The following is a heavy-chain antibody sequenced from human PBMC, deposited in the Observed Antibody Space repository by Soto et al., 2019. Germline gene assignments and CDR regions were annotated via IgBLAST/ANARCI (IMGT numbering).Heavy chain of an antibody. V-gene: IGHV3-23*01. J-gene: IGHJ4*02. D-gene: IGHD6-19*01. CDR3: AKDMGTASPVSGWYGN. CDR1: GFTFSTYS. CDR2: IYGNGGGT. Sequence: PGGSLRLSCAGSGFTFSTYSMNWVRQAPGKGLEWVSGIYGNGGGTFYADSVKGRFTISRDNSKNILYLQMNSLRAEDTAVYYCAKDMGTASPVSGWYGNWGQGTLVTVSS.